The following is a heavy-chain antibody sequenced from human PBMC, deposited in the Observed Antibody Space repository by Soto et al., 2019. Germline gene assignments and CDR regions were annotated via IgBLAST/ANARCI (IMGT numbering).Heavy chain of an antibody. CDR1: GGTFSSYA. V-gene: IGHV1-69*01. CDR2: IIPISGTA. Sequence: QVQLVQSGAEVKKPGSSVKVSCKASGGTFSSYAISWVRQAPGQGLEWMGGIIPISGTANYAQKFQGRVTITAEESTSTADMELRSRRSEDTAVDYCAATQGSSTSWEVYYYYYYGMDVWGQGTTVTVSS. CDR3: AATQGSSTSWEVYYYYYYGMDV. J-gene: IGHJ6*02. D-gene: IGHD2-2*01.